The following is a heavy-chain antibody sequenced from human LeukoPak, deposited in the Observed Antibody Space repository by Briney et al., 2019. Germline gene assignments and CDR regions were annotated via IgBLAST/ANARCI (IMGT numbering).Heavy chain of an antibody. CDR3: VKALSGSYYENWFAP. CDR2: IHHSGTI. Sequence: TETLSLTCAVSGGSISSSNWWGWVRQPPGKGLEGIGEIHHSGTINYNPSLKSRITISIDKSKNEISLQLTSVPAADTAVYYCVKALSGSYYENWFAPWGQGTLVSVSS. J-gene: IGHJ5*02. V-gene: IGHV4-4*02. D-gene: IGHD3-10*01. CDR1: GGSISSSNW.